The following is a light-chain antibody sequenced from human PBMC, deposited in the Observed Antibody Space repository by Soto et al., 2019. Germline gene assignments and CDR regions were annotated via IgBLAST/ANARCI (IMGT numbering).Light chain of an antibody. J-gene: IGLJ2*01. CDR3: GTWDSSLSVV. CDR1: SSNIGNNY. V-gene: IGLV1-51*01. Sequence: QSVLTQPPSVSAAPGQKVTISCSGSSSNIGNNYVSWYQQLPGTAPKLLIYDNNKRPSGIPDRFPGSKSGTSATLGITGLQTGDEADYYCGTWDSSLSVVFGGGTKVTVL. CDR2: DNN.